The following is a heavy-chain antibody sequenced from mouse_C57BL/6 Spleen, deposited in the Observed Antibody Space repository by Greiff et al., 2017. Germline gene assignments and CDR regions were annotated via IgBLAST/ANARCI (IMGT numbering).Heavy chain of an antibody. V-gene: IGHV1-15*01. CDR2: IDPETGGT. CDR3: TRRGHSNYDYCDD. Sequence: VQLQQSGAELVRPGASVTLSCKASGYTFTDYEMHWVKQTPVHGLEWIGAIDPETGGTAYNQKFKGKAILTADKSSSTAYMELRSLTSEDSAVYYCTRRGHSNYDYCDDGGQGTTLTVSS. D-gene: IGHD2-5*01. J-gene: IGHJ2*01. CDR1: GYTFTDYE.